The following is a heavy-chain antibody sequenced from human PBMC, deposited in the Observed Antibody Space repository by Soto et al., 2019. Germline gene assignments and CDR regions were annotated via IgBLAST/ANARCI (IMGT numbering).Heavy chain of an antibody. J-gene: IGHJ6*02. V-gene: IGHV1-69*06. CDR3: ARDSSAKYDFWSGYSSGMDV. D-gene: IGHD3-3*01. Sequence: SVKVSCKASGYRFVDYYIHWVRQAPGQGLEWMGGIIPIFGTANYAQKFQGRVTITADKSTSTAYMELSSLRSEDTAVYYCARDSSAKYDFWSGYSSGMDVWGQGTTVTVSS. CDR2: IIPIFGTA. CDR1: GYRFVDYY.